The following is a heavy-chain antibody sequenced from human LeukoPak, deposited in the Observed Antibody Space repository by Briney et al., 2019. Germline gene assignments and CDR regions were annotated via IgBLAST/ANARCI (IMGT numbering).Heavy chain of an antibody. CDR2: IYYSGST. CDR3: ARVRGYYGSARFWYFDL. V-gene: IGHV4-59*01. J-gene: IGHJ2*01. CDR1: GGSISSYY. Sequence: PSETLSLTCTVSGGSISSYYWSWIRQPPGKGLEWIGYIYYSGSTNYNPSLKSRVTISVDTSKNQFSLKLSSVTAADTAVYYCARVRGYYGSARFWYFDLWGRGTLVTVSS. D-gene: IGHD3-10*01.